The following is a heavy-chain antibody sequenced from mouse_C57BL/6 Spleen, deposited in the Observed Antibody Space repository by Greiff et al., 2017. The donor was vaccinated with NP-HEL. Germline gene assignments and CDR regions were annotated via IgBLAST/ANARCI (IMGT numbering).Heavy chain of an antibody. D-gene: IGHD1-1*01. V-gene: IGHV1-82*01. J-gene: IGHJ3*01. Sequence: QVHVKQSGPELVKPGASVKISCKASGYAFSSSWMNWVKQRPGKGLEWIGRIYPGDGDTNYNGKFKGKATLTAEKSSSTAYMQLSSLTSEDSAVYFCARSAYGSSYEAWFAYWGQGTLVTVSA. CDR2: IYPGDGDT. CDR1: GYAFSSSW. CDR3: ARSAYGSSYEAWFAY.